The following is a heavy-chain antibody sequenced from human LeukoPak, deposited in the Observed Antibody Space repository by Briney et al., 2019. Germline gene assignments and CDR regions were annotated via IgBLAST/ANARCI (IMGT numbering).Heavy chain of an antibody. Sequence: ASVKVSCKASGYIFTGHYMNWVRQVPGQGLEWMGRINPKAGGTNYAQNFQGRVTMTRDTSISATYMELSRLRPDDTAVYYCARVGDGLNDAFDIWGQGTMVTVSS. CDR2: INPKAGGT. D-gene: IGHD5-24*01. J-gene: IGHJ3*02. V-gene: IGHV1-2*06. CDR1: GYIFTGHY. CDR3: ARVGDGLNDAFDI.